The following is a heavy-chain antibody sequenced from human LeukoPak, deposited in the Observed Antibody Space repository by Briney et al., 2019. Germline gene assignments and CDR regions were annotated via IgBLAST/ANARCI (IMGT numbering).Heavy chain of an antibody. CDR1: GFILNDHY. CDR2: TRNKVNSYST. V-gene: IGHV3-72*01. Sequence: GRSLRLSCAASGFILNDHYMDWVRQAPGKGLEWVGRTRNKVNSYSTEYAASVNGRFTISRDDSKNSLYLQMNSLKTEDTAMYYCARSGSYAAFHIWGQGTMVTVSS. CDR3: ARSGSYAAFHI. J-gene: IGHJ3*02. D-gene: IGHD1-26*01.